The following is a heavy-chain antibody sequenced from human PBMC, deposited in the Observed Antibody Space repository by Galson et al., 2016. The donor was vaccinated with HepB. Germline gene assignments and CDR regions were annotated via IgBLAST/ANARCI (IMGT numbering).Heavy chain of an antibody. CDR2: IYPRDSDN. D-gene: IGHD3-16*01. V-gene: IGHV5-51*01. CDR1: GYSFTSSW. CDR3: AKTGGGRAVLRDLSWYSFER. J-gene: IGHJ2*01. Sequence: QSGAEVKKPGESLKISCKASGYSFTSSWIGWVRQMPGRGLEWMGIIYPRDSDNRYSPSLQGQVTMSVDKSINTDYLQWSSLKASDTAIYYCAKTGGGRAVLRDLSWYSFERWSRGTLVTGSS.